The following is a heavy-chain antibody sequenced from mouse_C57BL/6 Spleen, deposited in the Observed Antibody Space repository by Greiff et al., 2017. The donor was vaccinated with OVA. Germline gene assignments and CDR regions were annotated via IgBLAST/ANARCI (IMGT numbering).Heavy chain of an antibody. Sequence: LQESGPELVKPGASVKISCKASGYAFSSSWMNWVKQRPGKGLEWIGRIYPGDGDTNYNGKFKGKATLTADKSSSTAYMQLSSLTSEDSAVYFCARSKDTGAFDYWGQGTTLTVSS. V-gene: IGHV1-82*01. J-gene: IGHJ2*01. CDR3: ARSKDTGAFDY. CDR2: IYPGDGDT. CDR1: GYAFSSSW. D-gene: IGHD1-3*01.